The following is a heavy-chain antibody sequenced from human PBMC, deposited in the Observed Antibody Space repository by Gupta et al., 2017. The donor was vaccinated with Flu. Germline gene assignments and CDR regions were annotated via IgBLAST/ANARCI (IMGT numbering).Heavy chain of an antibody. CDR1: GFPFSSYW. D-gene: IGHD2-2*01. V-gene: IGHV3-7*01. CDR2: IKQDGSEK. CDR3: ARDRVVGWGDAFDI. J-gene: IGHJ3*02. Sequence: EVQLVESGGGLVQPGGSLRLSCAASGFPFSSYWMSWVRQAPGKGREWVANIKQDGSEKYYVDSVKGRFTISRDNAKNSLYLQMNSLRAEDTAVYYCARDRVVGWGDAFDIWGQGTMVTVSS.